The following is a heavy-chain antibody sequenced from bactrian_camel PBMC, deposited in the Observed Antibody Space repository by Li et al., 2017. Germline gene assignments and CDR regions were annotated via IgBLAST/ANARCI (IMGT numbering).Heavy chain of an antibody. J-gene: IGHJ6*01. Sequence: HVQLVESGGGSAQAGGSLRLTCVLTESHNVDYCMGWYRTTTAKEREEVAVIDADGETTYADSVKGRFALSQHNSKRTVFLQMNDLKPEDTGMYYCAADSPFSVFGGFELRYLKPADFTDWGQGTQVTVS. CDR3: AADSPFSVFGGFELRYLKPADFTD. V-gene: IGHV3S53*01. D-gene: IGHD2*01. CDR2: IDADGET. CDR1: ESHNVDYC.